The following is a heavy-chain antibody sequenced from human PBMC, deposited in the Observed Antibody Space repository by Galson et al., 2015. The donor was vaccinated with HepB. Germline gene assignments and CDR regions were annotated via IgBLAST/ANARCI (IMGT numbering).Heavy chain of an antibody. CDR2: IAYDASNE. J-gene: IGHJ4*02. Sequence: SLRLSCAASGFTFSNYGMHWVRQAPGKGLEWVAVIAYDASNELYLDSVKGRFGISRDNSKNTLYLQMNSLRAEDTAVYYCAKDSRRGFDYWGQGTLVTVSS. CDR3: AKDSRRGFDY. CDR1: GFTFSNYG. V-gene: IGHV3-30*18.